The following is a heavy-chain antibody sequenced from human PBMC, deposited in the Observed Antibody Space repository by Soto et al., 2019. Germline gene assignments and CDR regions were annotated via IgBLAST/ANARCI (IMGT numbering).Heavy chain of an antibody. D-gene: IGHD3-22*01. V-gene: IGHV4-61*05. CDR2: IYYSGST. Sequence: SETLSLTCTVSGGSISSSSYYWGWIRQPPGKGLEWIGYIYYSGSTNYNPSLKSRVTISVDTSKNQFSLKLSSVTAAGKAVYYCARGLISGYYLYDAFDIWGQGTMVTVSS. CDR1: GGSISSSSYY. J-gene: IGHJ3*02. CDR3: ARGLISGYYLYDAFDI.